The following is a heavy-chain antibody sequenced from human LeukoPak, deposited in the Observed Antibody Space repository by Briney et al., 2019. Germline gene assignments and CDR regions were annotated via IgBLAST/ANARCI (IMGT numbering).Heavy chain of an antibody. J-gene: IGHJ3*02. D-gene: IGHD3-22*01. V-gene: IGHV3-30*03. CDR2: ISYDGSNE. CDR3: ARFNYYDCPDI. CDR1: GFTFSTYG. Sequence: GGSLRLSCAASGFTFSTYGMHWVRQAPGKGLEWVAVISYDGSNEYYADSVKGRFTISRDNSKNTLYLQMNSLGAEDTAVYYCARFNYYDCPDIWGQGTMVTVSS.